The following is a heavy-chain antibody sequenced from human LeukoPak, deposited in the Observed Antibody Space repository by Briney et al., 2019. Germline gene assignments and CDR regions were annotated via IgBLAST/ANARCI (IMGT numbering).Heavy chain of an antibody. V-gene: IGHV4-34*01. CDR3: ASGREAARQPHRRNYYYYMDV. CDR2: INHSGST. J-gene: IGHJ6*03. D-gene: IGHD6-6*01. Sequence: SETLSLTCAVYGGSFSGYYWIWIRQPPAKGLECIGEINHSGSTNYNPSLKRRVTISVDTSKNQFSLKLSYVTAADPAVYYCASGREAARQPHRRNYYYYMDVWGKGTTVTVSS. CDR1: GGSFSGYY.